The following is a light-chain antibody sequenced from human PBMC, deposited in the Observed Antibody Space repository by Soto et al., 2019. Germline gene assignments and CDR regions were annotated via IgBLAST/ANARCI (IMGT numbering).Light chain of an antibody. CDR1: QSLNRD. J-gene: IGKJ1*01. CDR3: QQYNNWPGT. V-gene: IGKV3-15*01. CDR2: GAS. Sequence: IVMTQSPATLSMSPGERATLSCRASQSLNRDLAWYQQKPGQSPRLLIFGASIRATGIPARFSGSVSGTEFTLTIGSLQSEDCALYYCQQYNNWPGTFGQGTKVDIK.